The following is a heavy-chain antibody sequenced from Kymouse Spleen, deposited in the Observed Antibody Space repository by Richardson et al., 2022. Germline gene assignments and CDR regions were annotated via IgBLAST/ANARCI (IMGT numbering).Heavy chain of an antibody. D-gene: IGHD3-10*01. CDR3: ARGQRITMVRGVKNYYYGMDV. V-gene: IGHV4-34*01. Sequence: QVQLQQWGAGLLKPSETLSLTCAVYGGSFSGYYWSWIRQPPGKGLEWIGEINHSGSTNYNPSLKSRVTISVDTSKNQFSLKLSSVTAADTAVYYCARGQRITMVRGVKNYYYGMDVWGQGTTVTVSS. J-gene: IGHJ6*02. CDR1: GGSFSGYY. CDR2: INHSGST.